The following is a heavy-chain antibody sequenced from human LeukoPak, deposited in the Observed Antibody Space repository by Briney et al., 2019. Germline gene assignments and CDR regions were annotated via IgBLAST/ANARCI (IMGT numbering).Heavy chain of an antibody. J-gene: IGHJ4*02. V-gene: IGHV3-53*01. CDR1: GITVSSND. CDR3: ARGPRYSFY. CDR2: IYSGGRT. D-gene: IGHD6-13*01. Sequence: GGSLRLSCTASGITVSSNDMCWVRQAPGKGLEWISLIYSGGRTDYADSVKGRFTISRDNSKNMVYLQMNSLRGDDTAVYYCARGPRYSFYWGQGTLVSVSS.